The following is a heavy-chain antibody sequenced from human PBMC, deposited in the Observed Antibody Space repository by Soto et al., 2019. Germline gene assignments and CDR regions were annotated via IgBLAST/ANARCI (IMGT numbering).Heavy chain of an antibody. J-gene: IGHJ4*02. V-gene: IGHV1-3*01. Sequence: GASVKVSCKASGYTFSNFAMHWVRQAPGQSLEWMGCINAANGSTKYSQKFQGRVTITGDTSASAAHMEVRSLRSEDTAAYYCARSYTVYTRPFDRWGQGTLVTVSS. CDR3: ARSYTVYTRPFDR. D-gene: IGHD1-20*01. CDR2: INAANGST. CDR1: GYTFSNFA.